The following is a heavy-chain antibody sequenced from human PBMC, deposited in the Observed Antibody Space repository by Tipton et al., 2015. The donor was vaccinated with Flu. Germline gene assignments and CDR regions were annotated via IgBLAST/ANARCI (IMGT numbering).Heavy chain of an antibody. CDR3: AKDDSIWGYYETSGYYDS. CDR1: GFTFSNYG. CDR2: ISYDGSNK. Sequence: CAASGFTFSNYGMHWVRQPPGKGLEWVAIISYDGSNKNYAGSVKGRFTISRDNSKNTLYLQMNSLRSDDTSVYYCAKDDSIWGYYETSGYYDSWGQGTLVTVSS. J-gene: IGHJ4*02. V-gene: IGHV3-30*18. D-gene: IGHD3-22*01.